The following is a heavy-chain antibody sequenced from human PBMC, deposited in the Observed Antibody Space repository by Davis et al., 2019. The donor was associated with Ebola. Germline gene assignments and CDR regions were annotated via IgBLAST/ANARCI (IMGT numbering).Heavy chain of an antibody. CDR3: ARGHNYAHEY. CDR1: GYTFTGYF. Sequence: ASVKVSCKASGYTFTGYFMHWVRQAPGQGLEWLGRINPKSGDTNYAQKFQGRVSMTRDTSISTAYMELSSLRYDDTADYYCARGHNYAHEYWGQGTLVTVSS. V-gene: IGHV1-2*06. J-gene: IGHJ4*02. D-gene: IGHD4-11*01. CDR2: INPKSGDT.